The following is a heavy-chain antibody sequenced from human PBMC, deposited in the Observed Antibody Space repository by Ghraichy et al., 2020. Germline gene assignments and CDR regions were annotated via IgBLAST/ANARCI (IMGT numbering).Heavy chain of an antibody. D-gene: IGHD5-24*01. J-gene: IGHJ4*02. CDR2: IYYDGST. V-gene: IGHV4-39*07. Sequence: SETLSLTCTVSGGSISNNNYYWAWIRQPPGKGLEWIATIYYDGSTYYDPSLESRVTISVDTSKNQFSLRLSSVTAADTAVYYCARAVRRDDYNHRAADFDSWGQGTLVTVSS. CDR3: ARAVRRDDYNHRAADFDS. CDR1: GGSISNNNYY.